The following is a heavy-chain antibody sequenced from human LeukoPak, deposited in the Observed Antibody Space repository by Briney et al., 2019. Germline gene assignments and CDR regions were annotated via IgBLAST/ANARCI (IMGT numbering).Heavy chain of an antibody. Sequence: SETLSLTCTVSGGSVSSGSYYWSWIRQPPGKGLEWIGFVYYSGATNYNPSLKSRVTISVDTSKNQFSLKLSSATAADTAVYYCASHYSGYNWGTDYWGQGTLVTVSS. J-gene: IGHJ4*02. CDR2: VYYSGAT. D-gene: IGHD5-12*01. V-gene: IGHV4-61*01. CDR1: GGSVSSGSYY. CDR3: ASHYSGYNWGTDY.